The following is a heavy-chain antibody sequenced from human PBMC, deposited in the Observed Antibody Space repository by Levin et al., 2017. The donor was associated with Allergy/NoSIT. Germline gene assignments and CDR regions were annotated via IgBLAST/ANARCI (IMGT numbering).Heavy chain of an antibody. CDR3: ARRDCGGGTSCYFDH. J-gene: IGHJ4*02. V-gene: IGHV1-46*01. CDR1: GYTFTSYY. Sequence: GGSLRLSCKASGYTFTSYYIHWVRQAPGQGLEWMGIINPSGGSTSYAQKFQGRVTMTRDTSTSKVYMELSSLRSEDTAVYYCARRDCGGGTSCYFDHWGQGTLVTVSS. CDR2: INPSGGST. D-gene: IGHD2-21*01.